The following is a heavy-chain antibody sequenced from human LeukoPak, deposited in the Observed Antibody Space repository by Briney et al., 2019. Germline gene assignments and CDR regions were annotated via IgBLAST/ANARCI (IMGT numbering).Heavy chain of an antibody. V-gene: IGHV4-39*07. D-gene: IGHD3-22*01. Sequence: SSETLSLTCTVSGGSISSSSYYWGWIRQPPGKGLEWIGSIYYSGSTYYNPSLKSRVTISVDTSKNQFSLKLSSVTAADTAVYYCARDYYDSSGYYYLDYWGQGTLVTVSS. CDR2: IYYSGST. CDR1: GGSISSSSYY. CDR3: ARDYYDSSGYYYLDY. J-gene: IGHJ4*02.